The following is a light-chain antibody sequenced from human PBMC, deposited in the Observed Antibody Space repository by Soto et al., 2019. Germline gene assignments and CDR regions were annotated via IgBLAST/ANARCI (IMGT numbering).Light chain of an antibody. CDR2: AAS. CDR1: QSVRSN. J-gene: IGKJ1*01. V-gene: IGKV3-15*01. CDR3: QQYNDWPWT. Sequence: EIVMTQSPAALSLSPGERATLSCRASQSVRSNLAWYQQRPGQAPRLLIYAASIGATGVPARFSGSGSGTEFTLTISSLQSEDFAVYFRQQYNDWPWTLGQGTKVDIK.